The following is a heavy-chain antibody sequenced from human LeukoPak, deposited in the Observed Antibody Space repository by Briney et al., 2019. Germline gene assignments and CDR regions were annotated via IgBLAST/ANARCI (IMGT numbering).Heavy chain of an antibody. Sequence: PGGSLRLSCAASGFTFSSYAMSWVRQAPGKGLEGVSGISGSGGSTYYADSGKGGFTISRDNSKNTLYLQMNSLRAEDTAVYYCAQDTSAFGESWGYYYGMDVWGQGTTVTVSS. D-gene: IGHD3-10*01. V-gene: IGHV3-23*01. CDR3: AQDTSAFGESWGYYYGMDV. CDR2: ISGSGGST. CDR1: GFTFSSYA. J-gene: IGHJ6*02.